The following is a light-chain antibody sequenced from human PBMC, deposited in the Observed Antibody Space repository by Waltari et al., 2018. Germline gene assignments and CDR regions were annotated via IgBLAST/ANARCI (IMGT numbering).Light chain of an antibody. CDR1: QSISNY. CDR3: QKSYGTPLT. J-gene: IGKJ4*01. V-gene: IGKV1-39*01. CDR2: DVS. Sequence: DIQITQSPSSLSASVGDRVTITCRASQSISNYLNWYPQKPGKAPKLLIYDVSSLQSGVPSRFSGSGSGTDFTLTITSLQPEDFATYYCQKSYGTPLTFGGGTKVEIK.